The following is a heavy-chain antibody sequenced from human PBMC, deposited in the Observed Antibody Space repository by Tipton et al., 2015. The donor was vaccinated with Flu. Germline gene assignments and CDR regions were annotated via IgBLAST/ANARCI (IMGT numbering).Heavy chain of an antibody. CDR3: AAAPYGSGSWDL. Sequence: TLSLTCTVSGGSMNNYFWSSYYWSWIRQPAGKGLEWIGRIYSTGSTNYNPSVKSRVTMSVDTSKNQFSLKLTSLTAADTAIYYCAAAPYGSGSWDLWGQGTLVTVSS. CDR1: GGSMNNYFWSSYY. J-gene: IGHJ1*01. V-gene: IGHV4-4*07. D-gene: IGHD3-10*01. CDR2: IYSTGST.